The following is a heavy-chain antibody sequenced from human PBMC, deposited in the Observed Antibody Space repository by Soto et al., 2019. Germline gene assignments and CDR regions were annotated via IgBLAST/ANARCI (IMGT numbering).Heavy chain of an antibody. Sequence: EVQLVESGGGLVQPGRSLRLSCAASGFTFDDYAMHWVRQAPGKGLEWVSGISWNSGSIGYAVSVKGRFTISRDNAKNSLYLQMNSLRAEDTALYYCAKDAPYYEGHYYYCYMDVRGKGTTVTVSS. V-gene: IGHV3-9*01. CDR1: GFTFDDYA. CDR3: AKDAPYYEGHYYYCYMDV. J-gene: IGHJ6*03. CDR2: ISWNSGSI. D-gene: IGHD3-3*01.